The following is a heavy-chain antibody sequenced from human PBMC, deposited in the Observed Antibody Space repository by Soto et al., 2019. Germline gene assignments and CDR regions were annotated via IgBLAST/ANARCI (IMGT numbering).Heavy chain of an antibody. CDR1: GGTLSSYA. Sequence: SMKASCRSSGGTLSSYAISWVRQAPGQGVEWIGGVIPVFGLATYAQKVQGRVTITADKSTNTAYMEVSSLRSEDTAVYYCARGKSYYGSGKGIYDYYSLDVWGQGTTVTVSS. CDR2: VIPVFGLA. V-gene: IGHV1-69*10. J-gene: IGHJ6*02. CDR3: ARGKSYYGSGKGIYDYYSLDV. D-gene: IGHD3-10*01.